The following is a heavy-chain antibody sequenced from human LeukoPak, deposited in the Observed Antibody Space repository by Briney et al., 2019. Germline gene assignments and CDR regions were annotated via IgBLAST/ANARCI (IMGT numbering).Heavy chain of an antibody. V-gene: IGHV3-7*01. CDR2: IKQDASER. J-gene: IGHJ4*02. CDR3: ATPTAGTWHFDC. D-gene: IGHD1-1*01. CDR1: GFTFSSYW. Sequence: GGSLRLSCAASGFTFSSYWMTWVRQAPGKGLEWVANIKQDASERYYEDSVKGRFTISRDNAKNSLYLQMNSLRAEDTAVYYCATPTAGTWHFDCWGQGTLVTVSS.